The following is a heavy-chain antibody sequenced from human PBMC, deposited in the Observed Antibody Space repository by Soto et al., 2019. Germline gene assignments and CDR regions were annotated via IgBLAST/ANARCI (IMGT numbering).Heavy chain of an antibody. Sequence: GCSLRLSCAASGVTFTRYSMNWVRQAPGKGLEWVSSISSTTNYIYYGDSMKGRFTISRDNAKNSLYLEMNSLRAEDTAVYYCARESEDLTSNFDYWGQGTLVTVSS. CDR1: GVTFTRYS. CDR2: ISSTTNYI. J-gene: IGHJ4*02. V-gene: IGHV3-21*06. CDR3: ARESEDLTSNFDY.